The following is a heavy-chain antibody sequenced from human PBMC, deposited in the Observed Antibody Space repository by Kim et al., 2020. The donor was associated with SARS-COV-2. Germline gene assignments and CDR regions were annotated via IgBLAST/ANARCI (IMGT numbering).Heavy chain of an antibody. V-gene: IGHV3-23*01. J-gene: IGHJ4*02. CDR3: AKRMDY. Sequence: GSGGSTYDADSVKGRFTISRDNSKNTLYLQMNSLRAEDTAVYYCAKRMDYWGQGTLVTVSS. D-gene: IGHD2-2*03. CDR2: GSGGST.